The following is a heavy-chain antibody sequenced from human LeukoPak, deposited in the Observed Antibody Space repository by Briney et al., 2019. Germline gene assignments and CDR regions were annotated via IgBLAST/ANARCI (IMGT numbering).Heavy chain of an antibody. V-gene: IGHV3-48*01. CDR2: ISSSSSTI. CDR3: ARGYYDSSGYNDY. J-gene: IGHJ4*02. D-gene: IGHD3-22*01. Sequence: GSLRLSCAASGFTFSSYSMNWVRQAPGKGQEWVSYISSSSSTIYYADSVKGRFTISRDNAKNSLYLQMNSLRAEDTAVYYCARGYYDSSGYNDYWGQGTLVTVSS. CDR1: GFTFSSYS.